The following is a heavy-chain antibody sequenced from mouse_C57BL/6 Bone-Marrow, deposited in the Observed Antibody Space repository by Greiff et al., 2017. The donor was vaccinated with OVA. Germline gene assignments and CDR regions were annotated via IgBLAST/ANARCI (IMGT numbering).Heavy chain of an antibody. Sequence: VQLQQPGAELVKPGASVKLSCKASGYTFTSYWITWVKQRPGQGLEWIGDIYPGSGSTYYNEKFKSKATLTVDTSSSTAYMQLSSLTSEDSAVYYCARPLLTTGHAYWGQGTLVTVA. CDR2: IYPGSGST. J-gene: IGHJ3*01. V-gene: IGHV1-55*01. CDR3: ARPLLTTGHAY. D-gene: IGHD1-1*01. CDR1: GYTFTSYW.